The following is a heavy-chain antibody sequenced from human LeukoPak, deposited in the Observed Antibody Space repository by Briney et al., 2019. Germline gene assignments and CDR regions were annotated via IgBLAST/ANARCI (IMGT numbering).Heavy chain of an antibody. V-gene: IGHV3-23*01. Sequence: PGGSLRLSCAASGFTFSTYAMNWVRQAPGKGLEWVSIISGSGDNTYYADSVKGRFTISRDNAKNSLYLQMNSLRAEDTAVYYCARGGGFIAVAGCYFDYWGQGTPVTVSS. D-gene: IGHD6-19*01. CDR1: GFTFSTYA. CDR2: ISGSGDNT. CDR3: ARGGGFIAVAGCYFDY. J-gene: IGHJ4*02.